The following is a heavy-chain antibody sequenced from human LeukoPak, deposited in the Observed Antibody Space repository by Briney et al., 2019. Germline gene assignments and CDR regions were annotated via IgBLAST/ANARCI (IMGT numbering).Heavy chain of an antibody. CDR1: GYTFTDYY. CDR3: ARANFLYCSSTTCLFDN. J-gene: IGHJ4*02. V-gene: IGHV1-2*02. CDR2: INPNSGDT. D-gene: IGHD2-2*01. Sequence: ASVKVSCKASGYTFTDYYLHWVRQAPGQGFKWMGWINPNSGDTNYAPKFQGRVTMTRDTSISTAHMEMSRLRSDDTALYYCARANFLYCSSTTCLFDNWGQGALVT.